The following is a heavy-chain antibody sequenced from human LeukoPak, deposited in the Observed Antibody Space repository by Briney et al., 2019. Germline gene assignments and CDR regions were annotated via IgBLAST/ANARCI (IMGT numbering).Heavy chain of an antibody. CDR2: IIPSGTDI. Sequence: GGSLRLACAVSGFTFSDTYMAWIRQAAGEGLESLSYIIPSGTDISYADSVKGRFTISRDNAKNSLYLQMNSLRVEDTAVYYCTRDPRNLDYWGQGTLVTVSS. CDR3: TRDPRNLDY. CDR1: GFTFSDTY. J-gene: IGHJ4*02. V-gene: IGHV3-11*01. D-gene: IGHD1-14*01.